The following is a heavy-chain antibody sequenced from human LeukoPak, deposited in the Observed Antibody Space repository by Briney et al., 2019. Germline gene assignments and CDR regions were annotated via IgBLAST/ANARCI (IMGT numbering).Heavy chain of an antibody. Sequence: PSETLSLTCAVYGGSFSGYYWSWIRQPPGKGLEWIGEINHSGSTNYNPSLKSRVTISVDKSKNQFSLKLSSVTAADTAVYYCARELAAAGYRKFDYWGQGTLVTVSS. CDR1: GGSFSGYY. CDR3: ARELAAAGYRKFDY. CDR2: INHSGST. D-gene: IGHD6-13*01. V-gene: IGHV4-34*01. J-gene: IGHJ4*02.